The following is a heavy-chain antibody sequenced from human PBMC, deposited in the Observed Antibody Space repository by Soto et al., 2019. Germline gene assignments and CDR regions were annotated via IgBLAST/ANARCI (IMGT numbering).Heavy chain of an antibody. CDR1: GGSFRSYA. CDR3: XXXXXXXXXXDS. V-gene: IGHV1-69*05. J-gene: IGHJ4*02. CDR2: IIPIFGTP. Sequence: QVQLVQSGAEVKKPGSSVKVSCKASGGSFRSYAXNWXXQAPGQGLECLGGIIPIFGTPNYAQKFHGRVSXXXXXXXXXXXXXXXXXXXXXXXXXXXXXXXXXXXXXDSWGQGTLVTVSS.